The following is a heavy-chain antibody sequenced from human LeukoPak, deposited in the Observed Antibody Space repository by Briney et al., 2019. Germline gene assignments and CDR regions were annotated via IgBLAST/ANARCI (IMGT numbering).Heavy chain of an antibody. CDR1: GFTFSTYA. V-gene: IGHV3-23*01. J-gene: IGHJ3*02. D-gene: IGHD1-26*01. CDR3: AKALVGATANAFDI. CDR2: ITGSGGST. Sequence: PGGSLRLSCAASGFTFSTYAMSWVRQAPGQGLEWVSAITGSGGSTYYADSVKGRFTISRDNSKNTLYLQMNSLRAEDTAVYYCAKALVGATANAFDIWGEGRMVTVSS.